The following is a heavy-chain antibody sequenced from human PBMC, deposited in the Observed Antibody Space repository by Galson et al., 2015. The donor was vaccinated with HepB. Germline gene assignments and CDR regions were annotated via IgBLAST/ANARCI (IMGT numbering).Heavy chain of an antibody. V-gene: IGHV3-64D*06. CDR2: ISSNGGST. D-gene: IGHD2-2*01. CDR1: GFTFSSYA. J-gene: IGHJ4*02. CDR3: VKGSDIVVVPAASWAVFDY. Sequence: SLRLSCAASGFTFSSYAMHWVRQAPGKGLEYVSAISSNGGSTYYADSVKGRFTISRDNSKNTLYLQMSSLRAEDTAVYYCVKGSDIVVVPAASWAVFDYWGQGTLVTVSS.